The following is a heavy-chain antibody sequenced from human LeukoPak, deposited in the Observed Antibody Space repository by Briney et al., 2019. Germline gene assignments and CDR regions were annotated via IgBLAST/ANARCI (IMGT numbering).Heavy chain of an antibody. Sequence: PSQTLSLTCAVSGGSISSGGYSWSWIRQPPGKGLEWIGYIYHSGSTYYNPSLKSRVTISVDRSKNQFSLKLSSVTAADTAVYYCARVPKLLWFGDSLEYWGQGTLVTVSS. CDR1: GGSISSGGYS. J-gene: IGHJ4*02. CDR3: ARVPKLLWFGDSLEY. V-gene: IGHV4-30-2*01. D-gene: IGHD3-10*01. CDR2: IYHSGST.